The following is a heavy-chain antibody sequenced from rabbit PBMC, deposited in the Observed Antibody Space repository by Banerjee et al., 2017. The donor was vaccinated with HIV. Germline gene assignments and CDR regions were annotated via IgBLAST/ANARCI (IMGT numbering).Heavy chain of an antibody. CDR2: IYAGNGGA. D-gene: IGHD5-1*01. Sequence: QEQLVESGGGLVQPEGSLTLTCTASGFSFSSSYWICWVRQAPGKGLEWIGCIYAGNGGAAYASWAKGRFTISKTSSTMVTLQVTSLTAADTATYFCARQLHGNGATLWGPGTLVTVS. CDR3: ARQLHGNGATL. J-gene: IGHJ4*01. V-gene: IGHV1S45*01. CDR1: GFSFSSSYW.